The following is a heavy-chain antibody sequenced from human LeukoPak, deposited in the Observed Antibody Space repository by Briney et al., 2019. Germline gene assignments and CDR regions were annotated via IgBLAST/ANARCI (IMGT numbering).Heavy chain of an antibody. V-gene: IGHV3-74*03. J-gene: IGHJ4*02. CDR3: AKGIRIAVAATAFDY. CDR2: INTDGSRT. CDR1: GFTLSEYW. Sequence: PGGSLRLSCAASGFTLSEYWMHWVRQAPGKGLVWVSRINTDGSRTTYADSVKGRFTISRDNAKNTVSLQMNSLRAEDTAVYYCAKGIRIAVAATAFDYWGQGTLVTVSS. D-gene: IGHD6-19*01.